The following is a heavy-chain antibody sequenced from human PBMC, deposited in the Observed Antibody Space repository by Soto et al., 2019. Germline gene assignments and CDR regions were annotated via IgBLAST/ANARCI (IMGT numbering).Heavy chain of an antibody. CDR3: ARDTRIYSRGWYNYYGMDV. CDR2: IWYDATNK. Sequence: LLESGGGVVQPGRSLRLSCAASGFSFSSYGMYWVRQAPGKGLEWVAIIWYDATNKYYVDSVKGRFTISRDNSKNTLYLQMNSLRAEDTAVYYCARDTRIYSRGWYNYYGMDVWGQGTTVTVSS. V-gene: IGHV3-33*01. D-gene: IGHD6-19*01. J-gene: IGHJ6*02. CDR1: GFSFSSYG.